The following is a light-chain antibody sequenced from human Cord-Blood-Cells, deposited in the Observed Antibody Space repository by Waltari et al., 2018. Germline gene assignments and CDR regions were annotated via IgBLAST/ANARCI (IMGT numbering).Light chain of an antibody. V-gene: IGKV1-5*01. Sequence: DIQMTQSPSTLSASVGDRVTITCRASQSISSWLAWYQQKPGKAPKLLIYDASSLESWVPSRFSGSGSGTEFTLTISSLQPDDFATYYCQQYNSYSRFGPGTKVDIK. J-gene: IGKJ3*01. CDR2: DAS. CDR3: QQYNSYSR. CDR1: QSISSW.